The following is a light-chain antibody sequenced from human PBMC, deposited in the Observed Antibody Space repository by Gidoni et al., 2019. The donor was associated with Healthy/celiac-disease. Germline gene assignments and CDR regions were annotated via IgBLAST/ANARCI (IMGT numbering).Light chain of an antibody. CDR2: AAS. CDR3: QQYYSYPL. V-gene: IGKV1-8*01. CDR1: QGISSY. Sequence: AIRMTQSPSSLSASTGDRVTITCRASQGISSYLAWYQQKPGKAPKLLIYAASTLQSGVPSRFSGSGSGTDFTLTISCLQSEDFATYYCQQYYSYPLFGRGTKVEIK. J-gene: IGKJ4*01.